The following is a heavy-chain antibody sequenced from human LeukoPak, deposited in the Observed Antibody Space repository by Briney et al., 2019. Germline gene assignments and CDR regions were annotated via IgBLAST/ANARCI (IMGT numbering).Heavy chain of an antibody. CDR2: INHSGST. CDR3: ARTAVIAMAGTSNWFDP. Sequence: KPSETLSLTCAVYGGSFSGYYWSWIRQPPGKGLEWIGEINHSGSTNYNPSLKSRVTISVDTSKNQFSLKLSSVTAADTAVYYCARTAVIAMAGTSNWFDPWGQGTLVTVSS. D-gene: IGHD6-19*01. J-gene: IGHJ5*02. V-gene: IGHV4-34*01. CDR1: GGSFSGYY.